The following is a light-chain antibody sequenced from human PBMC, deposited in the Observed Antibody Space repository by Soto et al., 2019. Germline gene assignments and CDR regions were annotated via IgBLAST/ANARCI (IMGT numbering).Light chain of an antibody. CDR2: GAS. J-gene: IGKJ5*01. CDR3: QQYRSLIT. CDR1: QSVSID. V-gene: IGKV3-20*01. Sequence: EIVLTQSPATLSVSPGERATLSCRASQSVSIDLAWYQQTPGQAPRLLIYGASTRATGIPDRFSGSGSGTDFTLTINRLEPEDSAVYYCQQYRSLITFGQGTRLEIK.